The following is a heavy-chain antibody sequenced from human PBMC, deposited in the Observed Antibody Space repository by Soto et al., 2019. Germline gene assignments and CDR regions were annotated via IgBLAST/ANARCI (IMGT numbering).Heavy chain of an antibody. CDR2: ISNTGDT. D-gene: IGHD3-3*02. CDR3: AKSLAFYFES. V-gene: IGHV3-23*01. Sequence: EVQLLESGGGLVQPGGSVRLSCAASGFTFSPYAMAWVRQAPGKGLEWVATISNTGDTYYADSVKGRFTISRDNSKNTLYLQMNSLRAEETAVFYWAKSLAFYFESWGQGTLVNVSS. J-gene: IGHJ4*02. CDR1: GFTFSPYA.